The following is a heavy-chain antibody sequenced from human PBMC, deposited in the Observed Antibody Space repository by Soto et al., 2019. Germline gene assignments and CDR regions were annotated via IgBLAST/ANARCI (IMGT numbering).Heavy chain of an antibody. D-gene: IGHD1-26*01. CDR2: IYYSGST. V-gene: IGHV4-59*01. J-gene: IGHJ4*02. CDR1: GGSISSYY. CDR3: AREGGAGDY. Sequence: SETLSLTCTVSGGSISSYYWSWIRQPPGKGLEWIGYIYYSGSTNYNPSLKSRVTISVDTSKNQFSLKLSSVTAADTDVYYCAREGGAGDYRDQGTLVTVSS.